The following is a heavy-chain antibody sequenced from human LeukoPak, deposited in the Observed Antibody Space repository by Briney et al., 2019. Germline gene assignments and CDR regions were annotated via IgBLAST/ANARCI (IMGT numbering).Heavy chain of an antibody. CDR1: GFIFSNFW. Sequence: PGGSLSLSCAASGFIFSNFWMSGVRQAPGKGLELVANIKQDSTEKYYVDSVKGRFIISRDNAKNSLYLQMNSLRAEDTAVYYCARDCSRISCYADYWGQGTLVTVSS. J-gene: IGHJ4*02. D-gene: IGHD2-2*01. CDR3: ARDCSRISCYADY. V-gene: IGHV3-7*04. CDR2: IKQDSTEK.